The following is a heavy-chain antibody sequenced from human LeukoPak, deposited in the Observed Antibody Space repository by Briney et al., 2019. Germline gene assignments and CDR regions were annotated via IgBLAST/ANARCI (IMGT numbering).Heavy chain of an antibody. D-gene: IGHD4-17*01. V-gene: IGHV1-2*02. CDR1: GYTFTGYY. Sequence: ASVKVSCKASGYTFTGYYMHWVRQAPGQGLEWMGWINPHTGGTKYGHKFQGRVTMTRDRSISTAYMEVSSLTPDDTAVYYCARVASYGDLPDALEIWGQGTLVIVSS. CDR2: INPHTGGT. J-gene: IGHJ3*02. CDR3: ARVASYGDLPDALEI.